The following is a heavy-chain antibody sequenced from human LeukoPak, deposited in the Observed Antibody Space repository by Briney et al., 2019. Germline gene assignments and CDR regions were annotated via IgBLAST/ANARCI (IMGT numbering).Heavy chain of an antibody. Sequence: SETLSLTCTVSGGSISSYYWSWIRKPAGKGLEWIGRIYANGNTKYNPSLQSRVTISLDMSKNQSSLKLSSVTAADTAVYYCASGRYCRGGSCYPANWFDPCGQGILVTVSS. CDR1: GGSISSYY. CDR3: ASGRYCRGGSCYPANWFDP. D-gene: IGHD2-15*01. J-gene: IGHJ5*02. V-gene: IGHV4-4*07. CDR2: IYANGNT.